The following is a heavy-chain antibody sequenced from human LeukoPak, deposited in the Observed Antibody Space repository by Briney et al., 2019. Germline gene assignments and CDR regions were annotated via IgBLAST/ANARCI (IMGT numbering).Heavy chain of an antibody. V-gene: IGHV4-38-2*02. CDR1: GYSISSGYY. J-gene: IGHJ3*02. CDR2: IYHSGST. D-gene: IGHD3-22*01. CDR3: ARHFGTDYYDSSGHAFDI. Sequence: PSETLSLTCTVSGYSISSGYYWGWIRQPPGKGLEWIGSIYHSGSTYYNPSLKSRVTISVDTSKNQFSLKLSSVTAADTAVYYCARHFGTDYYDSSGHAFDIWGQGTMVTVSS.